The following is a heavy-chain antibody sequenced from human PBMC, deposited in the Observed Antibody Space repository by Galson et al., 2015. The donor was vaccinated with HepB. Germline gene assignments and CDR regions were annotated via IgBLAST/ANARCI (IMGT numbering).Heavy chain of an antibody. CDR3: ATRGYSGYDPFDY. V-gene: IGHV1-2*02. CDR1: RYTFTGYY. CDR2: IDPNSGGT. D-gene: IGHD5-12*01. Sequence: SVKVSCKASRYTFTGYYMHWVRQAPGQGLEWMGWIDPNSGGTNYAQKFQGRVTMTRDTSISTAYMELSRLRSDDTAVYYCATRGYSGYDPFDYWGQGTLVTVSS. J-gene: IGHJ4*02.